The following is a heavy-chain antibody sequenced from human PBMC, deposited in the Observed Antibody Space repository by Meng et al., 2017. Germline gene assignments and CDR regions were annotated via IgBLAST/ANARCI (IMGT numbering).Heavy chain of an antibody. D-gene: IGHD6-13*01. CDR2: IYSGGST. Sequence: GESLKISCAASGFTVSSNYMSWVRQAPGKGLEWVSVIYSGGSTYYADSVKGRFTISRDNSKNTLYLQMNSLRAEDTAVYYCARNQHSSSWFGGLQHWGQGTLVTVSS. J-gene: IGHJ1*01. CDR3: ARNQHSSSWFGGLQH. V-gene: IGHV3-53*01. CDR1: GFTVSSNY.